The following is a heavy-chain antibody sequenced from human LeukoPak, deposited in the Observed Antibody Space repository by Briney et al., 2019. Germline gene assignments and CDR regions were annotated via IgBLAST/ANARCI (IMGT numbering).Heavy chain of an antibody. CDR1: GFTFSSYG. J-gene: IGHJ4*02. Sequence: GGSLRLSCPASGFTFSSYGMHLVRQAPGKGLEWVAFIRYDGSNKYYADSVKGRFTISRDNSKNTLYLQMNSLRVEDTAVYYCASTSIIRGYDHDQYYWGQGTLVTVSS. V-gene: IGHV3-30*02. CDR3: ASTSIIRGYDHDQYY. CDR2: IRYDGSNK. D-gene: IGHD5-12*01.